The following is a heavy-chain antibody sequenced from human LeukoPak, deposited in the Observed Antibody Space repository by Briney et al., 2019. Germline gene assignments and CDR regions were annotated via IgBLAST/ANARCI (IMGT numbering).Heavy chain of an antibody. D-gene: IGHD3-9*01. CDR1: GYTFTSYA. CDR3: ARRYYDILTGLFDP. CDR2: INTNTGNP. Sequence: ASVKVSCKASGYTFTSYAMNWVRQAPGQGLEWMGWINTNTGNPTYAQGFTGRFVFSLDTSVSTAYLQISSLKAEDTAVYYCARRYYDILTGLFDPWGQGTLVTVSS. J-gene: IGHJ5*02. V-gene: IGHV7-4-1*02.